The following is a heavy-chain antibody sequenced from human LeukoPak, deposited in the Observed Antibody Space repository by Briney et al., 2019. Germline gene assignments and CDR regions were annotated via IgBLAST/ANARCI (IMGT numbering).Heavy chain of an antibody. D-gene: IGHD2-21*02. J-gene: IGHJ3*02. V-gene: IGHV3-21*01. CDR1: GLTFSSYN. Sequence: PGGSLRLSCAASGLTFSSYNMNWVRQAPGKGLEWVSSISTSSSYIYYADSVKGRFTVSRDNAKNSVYLQMNSLRAEDTAVYYCARDLGIVVVTDAFDIWGQGTMVTVSS. CDR2: ISTSSSYI. CDR3: ARDLGIVVVTDAFDI.